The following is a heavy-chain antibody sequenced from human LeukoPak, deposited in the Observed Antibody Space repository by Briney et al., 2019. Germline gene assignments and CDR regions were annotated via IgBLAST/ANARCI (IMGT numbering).Heavy chain of an antibody. J-gene: IGHJ4*02. Sequence: ASVKVSCKASGYTFTSYGISWVRQAPGQGLEWMGWISAYNGNTNYAQKLQGRVTMTTDTSTSTAYMELRSLSSDDTAVYDCARDGDITIFGVVISYFDYWGQGTLVTVSS. CDR3: ARDGDITIFGVVISYFDY. CDR1: GYTFTSYG. CDR2: ISAYNGNT. D-gene: IGHD3-3*01. V-gene: IGHV1-18*01.